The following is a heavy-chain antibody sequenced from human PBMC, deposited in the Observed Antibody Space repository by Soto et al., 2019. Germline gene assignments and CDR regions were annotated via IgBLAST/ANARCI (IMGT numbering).Heavy chain of an antibody. CDR2: INHSGST. J-gene: IGHJ5*02. CDR1: GGSFSGYY. CDR3: ARGKPDYDFWSGYYLVSWFDP. V-gene: IGHV4-34*01. D-gene: IGHD3-3*01. Sequence: QVQLQQWGAGLLKPSETLSLTCAVYGGSFSGYYCSWIRQPPGKGLEWIGEINHSGSTNYNPSLKSRFTISVDTSKNQFSLKLSSVTAADTAVYYCARGKPDYDFWSGYYLVSWFDPWGQGTLVTVSS.